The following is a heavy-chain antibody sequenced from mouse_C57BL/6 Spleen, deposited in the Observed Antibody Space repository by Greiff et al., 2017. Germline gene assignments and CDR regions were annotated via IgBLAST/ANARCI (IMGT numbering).Heavy chain of an antibody. Sequence: EVKLVESGGGLVKPGGSLKLSCAASGFTFSSYAMSWVRQTPEKRLEWVATISDGGSYTYYPDNVKGRFTISRDNAKNNLYLQMSHLKSEDTAMYYCARYDGYYAVAMDYWGQGTSVTVSS. J-gene: IGHJ4*01. CDR1: GFTFSSYA. V-gene: IGHV5-4*03. CDR3: ARYDGYYAVAMDY. D-gene: IGHD2-3*01. CDR2: ISDGGSYT.